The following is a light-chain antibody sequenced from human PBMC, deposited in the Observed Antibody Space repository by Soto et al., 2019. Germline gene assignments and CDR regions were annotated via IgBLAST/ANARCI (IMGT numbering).Light chain of an antibody. CDR3: QQYNNWPPIT. Sequence: EIVLTQSPGTLSLSPGERATLSCRAIQSVSNNYLAWYQQKPGQAPRLVIYGASTRATGVPARFSGSGFETEFTLTISSLQSEDFAVYYCQQYNNWPPITFGQGTRLEI. CDR1: QSVSNN. CDR2: GAS. J-gene: IGKJ5*01. V-gene: IGKV3-15*01.